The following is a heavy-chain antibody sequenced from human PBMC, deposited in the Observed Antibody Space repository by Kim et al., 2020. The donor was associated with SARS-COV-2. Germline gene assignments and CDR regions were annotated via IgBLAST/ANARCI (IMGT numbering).Heavy chain of an antibody. Sequence: SETLSLTCTVSGGSISSSSYYWGWIRQPPGKWLEWIGSIYYSGSTYYNPSLKSRVTISVDTSKNQFSLKLSSVTAADTAVYYCARCYDSSGYLNSWGQGTLVTVSS. D-gene: IGHD3-22*01. CDR2: IYYSGST. J-gene: IGHJ4*02. CDR1: GGSISSSSYY. V-gene: IGHV4-39*01. CDR3: ARCYDSSGYLNS.